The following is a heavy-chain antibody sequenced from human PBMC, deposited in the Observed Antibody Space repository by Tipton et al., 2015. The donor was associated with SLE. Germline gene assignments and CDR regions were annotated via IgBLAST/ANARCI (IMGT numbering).Heavy chain of an antibody. J-gene: IGHJ4*02. V-gene: IGHV4-61*09. CDR3: ARAAPLYSGSYYYFDY. CDR2: IYTSGST. Sequence: LRLSCTVSGGSISSGSYYWSWIRQPAGKGLEWIGYIYTSGSTNYNPSPKSRVTISVDTSKNQFSLKLSSVTAADTAVYYCARAAPLYSGSYYYFDYWGQGTLVTVSS. D-gene: IGHD1-26*01. CDR1: GGSISSGSYY.